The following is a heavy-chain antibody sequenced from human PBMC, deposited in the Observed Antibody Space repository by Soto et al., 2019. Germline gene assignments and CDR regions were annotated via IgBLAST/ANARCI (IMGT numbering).Heavy chain of an antibody. CDR2: ISGSGGST. V-gene: IGHV3-23*01. D-gene: IGHD3-22*01. CDR3: AKDLEPHRLYYYDSSGYYYVDY. Sequence: GGSLRLSCAASGFTFSSYAMSWVRQAPGKGLEWVSAISGSGGSTYYADSVKGRFTISRDNSKKTLYLQMNSLRAEATAVYYCAKDLEPHRLYYYDSSGYYYVDYWGQGTLVTVSS. CDR1: GFTFSSYA. J-gene: IGHJ4*02.